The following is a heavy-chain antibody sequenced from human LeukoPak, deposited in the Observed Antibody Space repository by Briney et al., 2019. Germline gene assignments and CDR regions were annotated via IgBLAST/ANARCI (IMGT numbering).Heavy chain of an antibody. CDR2: MSVSNGNT. V-gene: IGHV1-18*01. D-gene: IGHD6-13*01. J-gene: IGHJ4*02. CDR3: ARYPLSYSSNWHYYFDY. Sequence: ASVKVSCKASGYTFTSYGVSWVRQAPGQGLEWMGWMSVSNGNTNYAQKLQGRVTMATDTSTSTAYMELRSLRSDDTAVYYCARYPLSYSSNWHYYFDYWGEGTLLTVSS. CDR1: GYTFTSYG.